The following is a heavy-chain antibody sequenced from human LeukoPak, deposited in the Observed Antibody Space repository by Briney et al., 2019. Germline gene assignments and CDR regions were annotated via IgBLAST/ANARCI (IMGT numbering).Heavy chain of an antibody. CDR1: GFTFSSFA. V-gene: IGHV3-23*01. J-gene: IGHJ4*02. Sequence: GGSLRLSCAASGFTFSSFAMSWVRQAPGKGLEWVSAISGSGGSTYYADSVKGRFTISRDNSKNTPYLQMNSLRAEDTAVYYCAKDLGGSYYYWGQGTLVTVSS. CDR2: ISGSGGST. CDR3: AKDLGGSYYY. D-gene: IGHD1-26*01.